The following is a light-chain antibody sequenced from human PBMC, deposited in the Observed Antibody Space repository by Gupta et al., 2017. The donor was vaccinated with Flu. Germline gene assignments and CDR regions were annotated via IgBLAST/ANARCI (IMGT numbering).Light chain of an antibody. Sequence: RVTISCSGSSSNIGRNTVNWFQQLPGTAPRLLMYSNNERPSGVPDRFSGSKSGTSASLAISGLQSEDEAEYYCAAWDDSLNGWVFGGGTKLTVL. V-gene: IGLV1-44*01. J-gene: IGLJ3*02. CDR3: AAWDDSLNGWV. CDR1: SSNIGRNT. CDR2: SNN.